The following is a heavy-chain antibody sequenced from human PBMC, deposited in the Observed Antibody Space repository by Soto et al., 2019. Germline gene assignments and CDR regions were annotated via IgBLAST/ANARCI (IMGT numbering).Heavy chain of an antibody. CDR3: TRGGSGSYRMFDY. D-gene: IGHD1-26*01. J-gene: IGHJ4*02. V-gene: IGHV1-18*01. CDR1: GFTFNTYV. Sequence: QVQLVQSGAEVKKPGASVTVSCQASGFTFNTYVITWVRQAPGQGLEWLGWISVYHGNTNYAQKVQGRVTMPTDTSTSTAYMELRSLRSDDTAVYYCTRGGSGSYRMFDYWGQGTLVTVPS. CDR2: ISVYHGNT.